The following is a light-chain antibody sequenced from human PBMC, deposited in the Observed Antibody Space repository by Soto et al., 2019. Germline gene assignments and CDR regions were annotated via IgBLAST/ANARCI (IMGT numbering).Light chain of an antibody. V-gene: IGLV2-14*01. J-gene: IGLJ1*01. CDR2: EVS. Sequence: QCSLTQPASVSGSPGQSIAISCTGSSSDVGIYNYVSWYQQHPGKVPKLIIYEVSNRPSGVSNRFSGSKSGNTASLTISGLQAEDEADYYCRSYTTSSTRVFGTGTKVTVL. CDR1: SSDVGIYNY. CDR3: RSYTTSSTRV.